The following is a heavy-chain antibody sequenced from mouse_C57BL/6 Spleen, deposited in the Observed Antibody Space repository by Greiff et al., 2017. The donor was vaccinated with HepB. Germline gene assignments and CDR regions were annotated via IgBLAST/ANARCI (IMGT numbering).Heavy chain of an antibody. CDR3: ARRGFYYYGSSYYFDY. V-gene: IGHV14-3*01. Sequence: EVKLQQSVAELVRPGASVKLSCKASGFNIKNTYMHWVKQRPEQGLEWIGRIDPANGNTKYAPKFQGKPTITADTSSNTAYLQHSSLTSEDTAIYYCARRGFYYYGSSYYFDYWGQGTTLTVSS. CDR1: GFNIKNTY. J-gene: IGHJ2*01. D-gene: IGHD1-1*01. CDR2: IDPANGNT.